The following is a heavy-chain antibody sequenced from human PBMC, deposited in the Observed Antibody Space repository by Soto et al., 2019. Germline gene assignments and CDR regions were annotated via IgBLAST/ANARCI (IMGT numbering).Heavy chain of an antibody. V-gene: IGHV3-21*06. J-gene: IGHJ1*01. Sequence: EVQLVESGGGLVKPGGSLRLSCVASGFTFSSYTMNWVRQAPGKGLEWVSSISSSSAYIYYADSVKGRFTISRDNANNSVYLQMNSLRAEDTAVYYCARDIQFQRRDGYNFYWGQGTLVTVSS. CDR2: ISSSSAYI. CDR1: GFTFSSYT. D-gene: IGHD5-12*01. CDR3: ARDIQFQRRDGYNFY.